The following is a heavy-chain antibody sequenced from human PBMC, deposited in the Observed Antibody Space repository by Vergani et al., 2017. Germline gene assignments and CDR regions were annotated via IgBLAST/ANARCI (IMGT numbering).Heavy chain of an antibody. V-gene: IGHV4-30-4*01. CDR1: GGSISSGDYY. Sequence: QVQLQESGPGLVKPSQTLSLTCTVSGGSISSGDYYWSWIRQPPGKGLEWIGYISYSGSTYYNPSLKSRVTISVDTSKNQFSLKLSSVTAADTAVYYCARGYCSGGSCYYRNWFDPWGQGTLVTVSS. D-gene: IGHD2-15*01. J-gene: IGHJ5*02. CDR3: ARGYCSGGSCYYRNWFDP. CDR2: ISYSGST.